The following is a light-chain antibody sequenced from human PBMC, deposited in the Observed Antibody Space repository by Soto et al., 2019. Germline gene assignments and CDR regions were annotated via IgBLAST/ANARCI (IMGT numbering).Light chain of an antibody. J-gene: IGKJ1*01. CDR1: QSVSSSY. CDR3: QQYSDSPPT. CDR2: GAS. V-gene: IGKV3-20*01. Sequence: EIVLTQSPGTLSLSPGERASLSCRASQSVSSSYLAWYQQKPGQAPRLLIYGASSRATGIPDRFSGSGSGTDFTLTIDRLEPEDFAMYYCQQYSDSPPTFGQGTKVDIK.